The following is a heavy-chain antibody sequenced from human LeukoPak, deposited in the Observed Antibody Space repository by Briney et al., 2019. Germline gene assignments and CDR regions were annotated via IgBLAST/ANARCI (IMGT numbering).Heavy chain of an antibody. J-gene: IGHJ6*02. V-gene: IGHV3-23*01. CDR2: ISGSGGST. CDR1: GFTFSSYA. Sequence: QPGGSLRLSCAASGFTFSSYAMCWGRQAPGEGLEWVSAISGSGGSTYYADSVKGRFTISRDNSKNTLYLQMNSLRAEDTAVYYGAKSVVVADLYYYYGMDVWGQGTTVTVSS. CDR3: AKSVVVADLYYYYGMDV. D-gene: IGHD2-15*01.